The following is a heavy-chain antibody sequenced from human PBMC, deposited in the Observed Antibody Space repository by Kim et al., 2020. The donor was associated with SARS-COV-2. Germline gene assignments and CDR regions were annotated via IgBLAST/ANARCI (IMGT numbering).Heavy chain of an antibody. CDR2: ISSNGGST. CDR1: GFTFSSYA. D-gene: IGHD5-12*01. CDR3: VKDHGEGYSGYDYWGRGPDY. V-gene: IGHV3-64D*06. Sequence: GGSLRLSCSASGFTFSSYAMHWVRQAPGKGLEYVSAISSNGGSTYYADSVKGRFTISRDNSKNTLYLQMSSLRAEDTAVYYCVKDHGEGYSGYDYWGRGPDYWGQGTLVTVSS. J-gene: IGHJ4*02.